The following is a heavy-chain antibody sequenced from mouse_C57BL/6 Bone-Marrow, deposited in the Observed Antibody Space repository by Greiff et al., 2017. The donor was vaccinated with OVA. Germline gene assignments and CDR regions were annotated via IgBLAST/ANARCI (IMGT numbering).Heavy chain of an antibody. J-gene: IGHJ4*01. CDR1: GFTFSDYG. V-gene: IGHV5-17*01. CDR2: ISSGSSTI. CDR3: ARYWDGYYAAMDY. D-gene: IGHD2-3*01. Sequence: EVQLVESGGGLVKPGGSLKLSCAASGFTFSDYGMHWVRQAPEKGLEWVAYISSGSSTIYYADTVKGRFTISRDNAKNTLFLQMTSLRSEDTAMYYCARYWDGYYAAMDYWGQGTSVTVSS.